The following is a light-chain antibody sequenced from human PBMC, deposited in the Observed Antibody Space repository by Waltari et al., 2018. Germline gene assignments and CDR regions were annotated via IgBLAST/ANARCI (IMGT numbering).Light chain of an antibody. Sequence: QSALTQPASVSGSPGQPITISCPGTSSDVGGYNYVPWYQQHPGKAPKLMIYDVSNRPSGVSNRFSGSKSGNTASLTISGLQAEDEADYYCSSYTSSSTLVVFGGGTKLTVL. V-gene: IGLV2-14*03. J-gene: IGLJ2*01. CDR2: DVS. CDR1: SSDVGGYNY. CDR3: SSYTSSSTLVV.